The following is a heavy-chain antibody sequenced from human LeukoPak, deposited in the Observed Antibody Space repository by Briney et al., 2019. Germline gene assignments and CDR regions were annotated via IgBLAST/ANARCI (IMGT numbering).Heavy chain of an antibody. CDR2: ISGSGVKR. J-gene: IGHJ6*02. CDR1: GLSFSDQY. Sequence: GGSLRLSCAASGLSFSDQYMIWIRQTPGKGLEWISFISGSGVKRFYADSMKGRFIISKDNTRNSLYLQMNSLRAEDTAIYYCATLHFYAMGVWGQGTTVTVSS. CDR3: ATLHFYAMGV. V-gene: IGHV3-11*01.